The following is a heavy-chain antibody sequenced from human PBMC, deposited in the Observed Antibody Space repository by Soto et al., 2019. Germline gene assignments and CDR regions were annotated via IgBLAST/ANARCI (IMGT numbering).Heavy chain of an antibody. CDR1: GGSFSGYY. J-gene: IGHJ4*02. CDR2: INHSGST. D-gene: IGHD6-6*01. Sequence: QVQLQQWGAGLLKPSETLSLTCAVYGGSFSGYYWSWIRQPPGKGLEWIGEINHSGSTNYNPSLKGRVTISVDTSKNQFSLKLSSVTAADTAVYYCARVVGQLVYFDYWGQGTLVTVSS. V-gene: IGHV4-34*01. CDR3: ARVVGQLVYFDY.